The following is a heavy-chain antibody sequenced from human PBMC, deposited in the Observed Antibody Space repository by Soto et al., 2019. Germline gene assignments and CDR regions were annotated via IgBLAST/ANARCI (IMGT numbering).Heavy chain of an antibody. Sequence: GGSLRLSXVGSGLIFSNNGMHWVRQTPGKGLEWVAFMSYDGSDTFYADSVKGRFTISRDNSKNTLFLHMSNLRAEDTAMYYCTIVRVADSALDHWGQGTLVTVSS. J-gene: IGHJ4*02. CDR2: MSYDGSDT. D-gene: IGHD3-10*02. V-gene: IGHV3-30*02. CDR3: TIVRVADSALDH. CDR1: GLIFSNNG.